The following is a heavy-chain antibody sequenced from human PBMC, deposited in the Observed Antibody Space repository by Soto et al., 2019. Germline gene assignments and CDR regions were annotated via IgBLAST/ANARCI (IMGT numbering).Heavy chain of an antibody. CDR2: IIPIFGTA. CDR1: GGTFSSYA. CDR3: ARDKGSVEMATTERDDAFDI. J-gene: IGHJ3*02. V-gene: IGHV1-69*12. Sequence: QVQLVQSGAEVKKPGSSVKVSCKASGGTFSSYAISWVRQAPGQGLEWMGGIIPIFGTANYAQKFQGRVRITADEAXXAXYXXLSSLGSEDTAGYYCARDKGSVEMATTERDDAFDIWGQGTMVTVSS. D-gene: IGHD5-12*01.